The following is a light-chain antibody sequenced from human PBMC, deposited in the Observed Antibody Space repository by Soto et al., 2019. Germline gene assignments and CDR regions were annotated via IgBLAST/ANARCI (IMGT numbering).Light chain of an antibody. J-gene: IGKJ1*01. Sequence: EIVMTQSPATLSVSPGERATLSCRASQSVSSNLAWYQQKPGQAPRLLIYGASTRATGIPARFSGSGSGTEFTLTISSLQYEDIEVYSCQQYNNWPGTLGRGTKVDIK. V-gene: IGKV3-15*01. CDR3: QQYNNWPGT. CDR1: QSVSSN. CDR2: GAS.